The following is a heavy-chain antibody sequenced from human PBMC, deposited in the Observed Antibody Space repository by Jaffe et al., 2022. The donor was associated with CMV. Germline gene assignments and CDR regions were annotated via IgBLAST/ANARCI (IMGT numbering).Heavy chain of an antibody. CDR3: TKTNRVAGHLDRGGGGCFDQ. J-gene: IGHJ4*02. CDR1: GFVFKFYV. D-gene: IGHD3-16*01. CDR2: ISGNGGST. Sequence: EVQLLESGGGLVQPGGSLRLSCEASGFVFKFYVMAWVRQAPGKGPEWVSAISGNGGSTYYPDSVEGRFTISRDNFKNTLYLEMKSLRVGDTAMYYCTKTNRVAGHLDRGGGGCFDQWGQGTLVAVSP. V-gene: IGHV3-23*01.